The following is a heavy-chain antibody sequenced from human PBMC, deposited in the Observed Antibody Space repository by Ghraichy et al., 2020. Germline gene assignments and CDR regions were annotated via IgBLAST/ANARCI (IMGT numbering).Heavy chain of an antibody. Sequence: GGSLRLSCVGSGFTFSSYSMNWVRQSPGKGLEWVSYITSSSRTKSYADSVKGRFTISRDNAQNSLYLQMNSLSDEDAAVYYCARASRVVRFFYYDGMDVWGQGTTVSVSS. V-gene: IGHV3-48*02. CDR2: ITSSSRTK. CDR3: ARASRVVRFFYYDGMDV. CDR1: GFTFSSYS. J-gene: IGHJ6*02. D-gene: IGHD4-23*01.